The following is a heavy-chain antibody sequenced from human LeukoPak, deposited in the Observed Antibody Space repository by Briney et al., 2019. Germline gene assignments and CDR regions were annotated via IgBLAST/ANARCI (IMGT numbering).Heavy chain of an antibody. CDR3: ARDGPYYDVLTGYPPFDY. CDR2: IYSVGST. Sequence: PGGSLRLSCAASGFTVSNNYMGWVRQAPAKGLEWVSVIYSVGSTYYADSVRGRFTISRDSSKNTLYLQMNSLRPEDTAVYYCARDGPYYDVLTGYPPFDYWGQGTLVTVSS. V-gene: IGHV3-66*01. D-gene: IGHD3-9*01. CDR1: GFTVSNNY. J-gene: IGHJ4*02.